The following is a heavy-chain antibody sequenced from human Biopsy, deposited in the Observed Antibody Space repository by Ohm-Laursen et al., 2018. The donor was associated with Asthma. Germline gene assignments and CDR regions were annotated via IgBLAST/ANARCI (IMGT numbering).Heavy chain of an antibody. V-gene: IGHV4-34*01. J-gene: IGHJ6*02. CDR2: STQGGGT. D-gene: IGHD3-3*01. Sequence: GTLSLTCVLSGGPLRGYVWTWIRQPPGKGLEWIGESTQGGGTTFNPSLKSRVTISIDSSKSQLSLKVRSVTAADTAVYYCARGPEWNGLDVWGQGTTVTVSS. CDR1: GGPLRGYV. CDR3: ARGPEWNGLDV.